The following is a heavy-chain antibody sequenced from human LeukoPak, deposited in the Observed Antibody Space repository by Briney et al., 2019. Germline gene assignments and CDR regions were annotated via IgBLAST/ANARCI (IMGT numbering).Heavy chain of an antibody. CDR3: ARTVRFGGANY. V-gene: IGHV4-31*03. J-gene: IGHJ4*02. CDR2: IYYSGST. D-gene: IGHD3-16*01. Sequence: SQTLSLTCTVSGGSISSGGYYWNWIRQHPGKGLEWIGYIYYSGSTYYNPSLKSRVTISVDTSKNQLSLKLSSVTAADTAVYYCARTVRFGGANYWGQGTLVTVSS. CDR1: GGSISSGGYY.